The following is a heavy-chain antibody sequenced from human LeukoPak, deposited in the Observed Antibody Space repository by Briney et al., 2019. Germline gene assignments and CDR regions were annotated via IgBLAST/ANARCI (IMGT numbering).Heavy chain of an antibody. CDR2: IHPNSGAT. D-gene: IGHD1-20*01. CDR1: GYTLTSYG. CDR3: ARRSYNWNDIPWFDP. Sequence: ASVKVSCKASGYTLTSYGISWVRQAPGQGLEWMGWIHPNSGATNYAQKLQGRVTVTRDTSVSTAYMELSRLTSDDTAVYYCARRSYNWNDIPWFDPWGQGTLVTVSS. J-gene: IGHJ5*02. V-gene: IGHV1-2*02.